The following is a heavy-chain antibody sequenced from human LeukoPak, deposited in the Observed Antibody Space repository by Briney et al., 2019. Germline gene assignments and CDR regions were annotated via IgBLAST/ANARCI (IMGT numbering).Heavy chain of an antibody. CDR2: ISAYNGNT. J-gene: IGHJ5*02. CDR1: GYTFTSYG. D-gene: IGHD3-3*01. Sequence: ASVKVSCKASGYTFTSYGISWVRQAPGQGLEWTGWISAYNGNTNYAQKLQGRVTMTTDASTSTAYMELRSLRSDDTAVYYCATNPVYYDFWSGYYRSWGQGTLVTVSS. V-gene: IGHV1-18*01. CDR3: ATNPVYYDFWSGYYRS.